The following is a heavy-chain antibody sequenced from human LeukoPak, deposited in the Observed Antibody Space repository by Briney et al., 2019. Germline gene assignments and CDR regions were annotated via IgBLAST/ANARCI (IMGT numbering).Heavy chain of an antibody. CDR3: AKDLRAGYDFWSGYYAFDL. J-gene: IGHJ3*01. Sequence: GGSLRLSCAASGFTFSSYAMSWVRQAPGKGLEWVSAISGSGGSTYYADSVKGRFTISRDNSKNTLYLQMNSLRAEDTAVYYCAKDLRAGYDFWSGYYAFDLWGQGTMVTVSS. CDR1: GFTFSSYA. CDR2: ISGSGGST. D-gene: IGHD3-3*01. V-gene: IGHV3-23*01.